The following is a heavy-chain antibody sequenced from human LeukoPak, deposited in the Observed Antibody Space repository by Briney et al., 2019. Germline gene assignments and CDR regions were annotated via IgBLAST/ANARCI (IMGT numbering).Heavy chain of an antibody. CDR1: GDSISSSSYY. V-gene: IGHV4-39*01. Sequence: SETLSLTCTVSGDSISSSSYYWGWIRQPPGKGLEWIGSIYYGGSTYYNPSLKSRVTISVDTSKNQFSLKLSSVTAADTAVYYCARHSRTPGIAVAGRLDWGQGTLVTVSS. CDR2: IYYGGST. D-gene: IGHD6-19*01. CDR3: ARHSRTPGIAVAGRLD. J-gene: IGHJ4*02.